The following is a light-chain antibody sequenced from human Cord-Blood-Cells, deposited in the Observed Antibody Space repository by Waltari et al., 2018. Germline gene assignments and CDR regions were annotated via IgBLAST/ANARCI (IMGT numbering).Light chain of an antibody. V-gene: IGKV2-28*01. CDR2: LGL. J-gene: IGKJ4*01. CDR1: QSLLHSNGYNY. CDR3: MQALQTPPA. Sequence: DIVMTQSPLSLPVTPGEPASISCRPSQSLLHSNGYNYLGWYLQKPGQSPQLLIYLGLNRASGVPDRFSGSGSGTDFTLKISRVEAEDVGVYYGMQALQTPPAFGGGTKVEIK.